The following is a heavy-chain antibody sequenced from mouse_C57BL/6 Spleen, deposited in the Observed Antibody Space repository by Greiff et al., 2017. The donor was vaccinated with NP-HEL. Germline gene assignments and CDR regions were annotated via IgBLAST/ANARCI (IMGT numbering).Heavy chain of an antibody. D-gene: IGHD1-1*01. J-gene: IGHJ3*01. CDR2: IHPNSGST. CDR1: GYTFTSYW. CDR3: AIGVYGSSPFAY. V-gene: IGHV1-64*01. Sequence: QVQLQQPGAELVKPGASVKLSCKASGYTFTSYWMHWVKQRPGQGLEWIGMIHPNSGSTNYNEKFKSKATLTVDKSSSTAYMQLSSLTSEDSAVYYCAIGVYGSSPFAYWGQGTLVTVSA.